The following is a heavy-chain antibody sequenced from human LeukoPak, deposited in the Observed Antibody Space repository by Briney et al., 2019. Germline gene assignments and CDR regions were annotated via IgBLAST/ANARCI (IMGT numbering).Heavy chain of an antibody. CDR3: ARVTVSPDSSGYYYYYYGMDV. J-gene: IGHJ6*02. Sequence: GSLRLSCAASEFSFRSYAMSWIRQPPGKGLEWIGYIYYSGSTNYNPSLKSRVTISVDTSKNQFSLKLSSVTAADTAVYYCARVTVSPDSSGYYYYYYGMDVWGQGTTVTVSS. CDR1: EFSFRSYA. D-gene: IGHD3-22*01. V-gene: IGHV4-59*01. CDR2: IYYSGST.